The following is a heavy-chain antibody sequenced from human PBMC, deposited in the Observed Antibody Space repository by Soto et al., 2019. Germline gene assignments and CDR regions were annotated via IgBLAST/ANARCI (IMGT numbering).Heavy chain of an antibody. CDR1: GYMFPIYH. CDR3: TKAHIHDPPYNWFDP. D-gene: IGHD2-21*01. Sequence: GESLKISCEASGYMFPIYHISWVRQMPGKGLEWVGKIDPSDSRTMYRPSSRARITISVDKSINTAYLEWGRLKASDTAMYYCTKAHIHDPPYNWFDPWGQGTLVTVSS. J-gene: IGHJ5*02. V-gene: IGHV5-10-1*01. CDR2: IDPSDSRT.